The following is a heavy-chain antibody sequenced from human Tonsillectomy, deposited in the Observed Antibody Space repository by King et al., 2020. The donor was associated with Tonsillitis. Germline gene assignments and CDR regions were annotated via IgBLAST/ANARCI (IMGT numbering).Heavy chain of an antibody. V-gene: IGHV3-30*01. CDR2: ISYDGIDE. D-gene: IGHD1-26*01. Sequence: QLVQSGGGVVQPGRSLRLSCASSGFTFSSHVMQWVRQAPGKGLEWVAVISYDGIDEYYADSVKGRFTISRDNSKNTLYLQMNSLRADDTAVYYCARATKAALDFSGFDFWGQGTLVTVSS. J-gene: IGHJ4*02. CDR1: GFTFSSHV. CDR3: ARATKAALDFSGFDF.